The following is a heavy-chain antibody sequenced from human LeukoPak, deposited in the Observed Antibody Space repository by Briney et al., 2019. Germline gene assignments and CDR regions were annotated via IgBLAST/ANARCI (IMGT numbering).Heavy chain of an antibody. CDR1: GDSVSNSRAA. D-gene: IGHD6-19*01. CDR3: ARGGSGWYLDY. V-gene: IGHV6-1*01. Sequence: SQTLALTCAISGDSVSNSRAAWNWIRQSPPRGLEWLGRTYYRSKWYNDYVVSVKSRMTINPDTSKNQFSLQLNSVTPEDTAVYYCARGGSGWYLDYWGQGTLVTVSS. J-gene: IGHJ4*02. CDR2: TYYRSKWYN.